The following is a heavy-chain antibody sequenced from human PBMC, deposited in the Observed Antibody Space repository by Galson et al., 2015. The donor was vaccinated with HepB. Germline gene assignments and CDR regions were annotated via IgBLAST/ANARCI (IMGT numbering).Heavy chain of an antibody. J-gene: IGHJ4*02. CDR2: THYSGST. Sequence: LSLTCTVSGGSISSDYWSWIRQHPGKGLEWIGYTHYSGSTYYNPSLRGRLTISEGMSKNQFSLKLSSVTAADTAIYYCARGSEDNYGSFDYWGQGTLVTVSS. CDR1: GGSISSDY. V-gene: IGHV4-31*03. CDR3: ARGSEDNYGSFDY. D-gene: IGHD3-10*01.